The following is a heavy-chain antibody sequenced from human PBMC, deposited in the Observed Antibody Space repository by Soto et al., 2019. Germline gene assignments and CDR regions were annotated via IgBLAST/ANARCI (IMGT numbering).Heavy chain of an antibody. V-gene: IGHV1-24*01. Sequence: GASVKVSCKVSGYTLTELSMHWVRQAPGKGLEWMGGFDPEDGETIYAQKFQGRVTMTEDTSTDTACMELSSLRSEDTAVYYCATSTMVRGIFDYWGQGTLVTVSS. CDR1: GYTLTELS. CDR2: FDPEDGET. D-gene: IGHD3-10*01. J-gene: IGHJ4*02. CDR3: ATSTMVRGIFDY.